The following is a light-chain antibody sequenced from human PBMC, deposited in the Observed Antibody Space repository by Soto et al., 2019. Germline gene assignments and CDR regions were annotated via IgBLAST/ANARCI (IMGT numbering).Light chain of an antibody. CDR3: QQYNSYSRA. J-gene: IGKJ1*01. CDR2: DAS. Sequence: DIQMTQSPSTLSESVGDKVTITCRASQSISSGLAWYQQKPGKAPKLLIYDASSLESGVPSRFSGSGSGTEFTLTISSLQPDDFATYYCQQYNSYSRAFGQGTKVEIK. V-gene: IGKV1-5*01. CDR1: QSISSG.